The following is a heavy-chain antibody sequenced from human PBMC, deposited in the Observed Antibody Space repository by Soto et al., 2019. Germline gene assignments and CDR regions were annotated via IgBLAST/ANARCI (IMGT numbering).Heavy chain of an antibody. CDR1: GGTFSSYA. CDR2: IIPIFVTA. V-gene: IGHV1-69*13. D-gene: IGHD3-10*01. CDR3: ARVRGAAAPAALLDAFDI. J-gene: IGHJ3*02. Sequence: SVKVSCKASGGTFSSYAISWVRQAPGQGLEWMGGIIPIFVTANYAQKFHGRVTITADESTSTAYMELSSLRSEDTAVYYCARVRGAAAPAALLDAFDIWGQGTMVTVSS.